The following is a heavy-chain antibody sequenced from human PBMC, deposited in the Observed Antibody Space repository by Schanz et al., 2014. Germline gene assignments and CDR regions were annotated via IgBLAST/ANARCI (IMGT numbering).Heavy chain of an antibody. CDR3: AREGDGGFDY. CDR1: GFTFSRYW. Sequence: EVQLVESGGGLVQPGGSLRLSCAASGFTFSRYWMSWVRQAPGKGLEWVANIKQDGRDKDYVDSVKGRFTISRDNAKNSVFLQMNSLRGEDTAVYYCAREGDGGFDYWGQGTLVTVSS. CDR2: IKQDGRDK. D-gene: IGHD2-21*01. V-gene: IGHV3-7*01. J-gene: IGHJ4*02.